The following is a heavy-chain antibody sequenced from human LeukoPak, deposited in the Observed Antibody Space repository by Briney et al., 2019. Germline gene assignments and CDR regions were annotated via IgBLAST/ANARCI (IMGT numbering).Heavy chain of an antibody. Sequence: ASVKVSCKASGYTFTSYGISWVRQAPGKGLEWMGGFDPEDGETIYAQKFQGRVTMTEDTSTDTAYMELSSLRSEDTAVYYCATRDVYSSGTFDYWGQGTLVTVSS. D-gene: IGHD6-19*01. J-gene: IGHJ4*02. CDR1: GYTFTSYG. CDR3: ATRDVYSSGTFDY. V-gene: IGHV1-24*01. CDR2: FDPEDGET.